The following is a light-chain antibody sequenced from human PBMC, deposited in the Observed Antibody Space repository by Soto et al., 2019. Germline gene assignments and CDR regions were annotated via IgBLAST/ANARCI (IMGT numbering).Light chain of an antibody. CDR3: QQYSSSPS. J-gene: IGKJ5*01. V-gene: IGKV3-15*01. Sequence: EIVITQSPTTLSLSPFERSTLSCRASQSVSTNLAWYQQKPGQVPSLLIYGASTRASGIPARFSGSGSGTEFTLTIGSLQSEDFAVYYCQQYSSSPSFGQGTRLEIK. CDR2: GAS. CDR1: QSVSTN.